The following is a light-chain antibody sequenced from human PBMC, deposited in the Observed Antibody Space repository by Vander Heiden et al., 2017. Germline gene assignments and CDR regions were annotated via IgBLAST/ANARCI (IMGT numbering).Light chain of an antibody. CDR3: QQTYNTPTT. CDR2: EAS. CDR1: QSIGSS. V-gene: IGKV1-39*01. J-gene: IGKJ1*01. Sequence: DIQMTQSPSSLSASVGSSVTISCRTSQSIGSSLNWYQQKPGKAPKLLIYEASTVQSGVPSRFSGSGSRTDFTLTISSLQPEDFATYCCQQTYNTPTTFGQGTKVEVQ.